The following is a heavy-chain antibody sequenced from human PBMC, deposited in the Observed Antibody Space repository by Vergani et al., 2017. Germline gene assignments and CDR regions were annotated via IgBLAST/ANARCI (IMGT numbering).Heavy chain of an antibody. CDR2: IDYSGST. Sequence: QVQLQESGPGLVKPSETLSLTCTVSGGSLSSYYWSWIRQPPGKGLEWIGYIDYSGSTNYNPSLKSRVTISVDTSKNQFSLKLSSVTAADTAVYYCARDLRAWFDPWGQGTLVTVSS. D-gene: IGHD3-16*01. J-gene: IGHJ5*02. CDR1: GGSLSSYY. V-gene: IGHV4-59*01. CDR3: ARDLRAWFDP.